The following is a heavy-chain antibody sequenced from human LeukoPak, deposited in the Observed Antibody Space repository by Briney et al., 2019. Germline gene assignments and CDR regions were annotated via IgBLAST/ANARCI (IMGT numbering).Heavy chain of an antibody. D-gene: IGHD4-17*01. J-gene: IGHJ4*02. CDR3: ARGVADTTGYYGEDY. V-gene: IGHV4-38-2*02. CDR2: LSHSGDT. CDR1: GYSINSGYS. Sequence: SETLSLTCTVSGYSINSGYSWGWIRPPPGKGLEWIGSLSHSGDTYYTPSLESRVTISADTSRNQFSLKISSVTAADTAVYYCARGVADTTGYYGEDYWGQGTLVTVSS.